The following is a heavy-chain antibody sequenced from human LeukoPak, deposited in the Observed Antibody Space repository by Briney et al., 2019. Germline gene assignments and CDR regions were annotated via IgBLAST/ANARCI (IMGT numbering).Heavy chain of an antibody. Sequence: ASEKVSCKASGYTFTSYGISWVRQAPGQGLEWMGWISAYNGNTNYAQKFQGRVTITADESTSTAYMELSSLRSEDTAVYYCARGLYSSSKATAEYFQHWGQGTLVTVSS. CDR2: ISAYNGNT. D-gene: IGHD6-13*01. CDR3: ARGLYSSSKATAEYFQH. V-gene: IGHV1-18*01. CDR1: GYTFTSYG. J-gene: IGHJ1*01.